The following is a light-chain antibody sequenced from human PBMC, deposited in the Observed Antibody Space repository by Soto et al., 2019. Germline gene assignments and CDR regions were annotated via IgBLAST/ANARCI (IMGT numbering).Light chain of an antibody. Sequence: EIMMPQSPLSLSVTPGEAASISCRSSQSLLRSNGYNYLDWYLQRPGQSPQLLIYLGSHRASGVTDRFSGSGSGTDFTPKISRVEADDVGIYYCMQALQTPPTFGQGTKLDLK. CDR2: LGS. CDR3: MQALQTPPT. J-gene: IGKJ2*01. V-gene: IGKV2-28*01. CDR1: QSLLRSNGYNY.